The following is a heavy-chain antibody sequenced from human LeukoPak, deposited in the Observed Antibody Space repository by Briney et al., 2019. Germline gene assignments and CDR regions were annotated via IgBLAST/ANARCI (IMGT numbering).Heavy chain of an antibody. CDR1: GYTFTSYY. J-gene: IGHJ6*02. CDR2: INPSGGST. CDR3: ARGNYDSSGYYYYYYGMDV. V-gene: IGHV1-46*01. Sequence: ASVKVSCKASGYTFTSYYMHWVRQAPGQGLEWMGIINPSGGSTSYAQKFQGRVTTTRDTSTSTVYMELSSLRSEDTAVYYCARGNYDSSGYYYYYYGMDVWGQGTTVTVSS. D-gene: IGHD3-22*01.